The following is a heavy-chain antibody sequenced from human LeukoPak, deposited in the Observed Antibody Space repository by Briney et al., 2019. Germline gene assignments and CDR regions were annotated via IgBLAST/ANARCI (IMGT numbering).Heavy chain of an antibody. V-gene: IGHV3-23*01. J-gene: IGHJ4*02. CDR3: AKEKRGSDWGSYFDL. CDR2: ISDAKHYT. CDR1: GFTFIKSC. Sequence: GGSLRLSCAAPGFTFIKSCMAWVRQAPGKGLEWVSSISDAKHYTFYVDSVRGRFTISRDDAKSTLYLQMNSLRAEDTAVYYCAKEKRGSDWGSYFDLWGQGSLVTVSS. D-gene: IGHD6-19*01.